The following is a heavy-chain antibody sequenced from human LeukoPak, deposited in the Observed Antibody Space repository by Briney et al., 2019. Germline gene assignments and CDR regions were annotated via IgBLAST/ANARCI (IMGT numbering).Heavy chain of an antibody. V-gene: IGHV3-30-3*01. D-gene: IGHD5-18*01. J-gene: IGHJ4*02. CDR1: GFTFSSNA. Sequence: GGSLRLSCAASGFTFSSNAMSWVRQAPGKGLEWVAVISYDGSNKYYADSVKGRFTISRDNSKNTLYLQMNSLRAEDTAVYYCARISPGSKVMQLWFSFDYWGQGTLVTVSS. CDR2: ISYDGSNK. CDR3: ARISPGSKVMQLWFSFDY.